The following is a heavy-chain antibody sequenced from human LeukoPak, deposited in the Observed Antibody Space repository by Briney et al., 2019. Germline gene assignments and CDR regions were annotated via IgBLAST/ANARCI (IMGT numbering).Heavy chain of an antibody. CDR2: ISYDGSNK. Sequence: GSLRLSCAASGFTFSSYAMHWVRQAPGKGLEWVAVISYDGSNKYYADSVKGRFTISRDNSKNTLYLQMNSLRAEDTAVYYCATNPAGIPMTLDYWGQGTLVTVSS. CDR1: GFTFSSYA. V-gene: IGHV3-30-3*01. CDR3: ATNPAGIPMTLDY. J-gene: IGHJ4*02. D-gene: IGHD3-10*01.